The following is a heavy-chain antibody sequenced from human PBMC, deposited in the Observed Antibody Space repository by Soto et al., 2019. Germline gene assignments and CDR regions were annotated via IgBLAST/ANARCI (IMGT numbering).Heavy chain of an antibody. CDR1: GYTFTSYG. CDR2: ISAYNGNT. V-gene: IGHV1-18*01. D-gene: IGHD3-22*01. J-gene: IGHJ4*02. Sequence: ASVKVSCKASGYTFTSYGISWVRQAPGQGLERMGWISAYNGNTNYAQKLQGRVTMTTDTSTSTAYMELRSLRSDDTVVYYCARGALHYYYYDSSGHMGIDYWGQGTLVTVSS. CDR3: ARGALHYYYYDSSGHMGIDY.